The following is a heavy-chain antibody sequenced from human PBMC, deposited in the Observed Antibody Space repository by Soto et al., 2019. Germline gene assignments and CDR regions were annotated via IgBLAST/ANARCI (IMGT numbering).Heavy chain of an antibody. CDR3: ARVFALWAYDSSGYSDY. V-gene: IGHV3-30-3*01. D-gene: IGHD3-22*01. CDR2: TSYDRINK. CDR1: GFTFNAYA. J-gene: IGHJ4*02. Sequence: PGASLTLTCAASGFTFNAYAMHGVRQAPGKGLELVAVTSYDRINKYYANSVLALFTISRDKSKNTLYLQMNSLRADVTAVYYCARVFALWAYDSSGYSDYWGQGTLVTVSS.